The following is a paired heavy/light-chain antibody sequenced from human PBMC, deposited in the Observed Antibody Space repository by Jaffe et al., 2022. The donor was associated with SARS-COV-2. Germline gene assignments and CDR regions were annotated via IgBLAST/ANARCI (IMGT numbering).Heavy chain of an antibody. V-gene: IGHV4-31*11. Sequence: QVQLQESGPGLVKPSQTLSLTCVVSGDTINNDGFYWTWIRQYPGGGLEWIGYAHSSGKTYSNPSLKSRVTIQIDTYRNQLSLRLNSVTAADTAVYYCARESCTDGACYPFYYYGLDVWGQGTTVTVSS. CDR3: ARESCTDGACYPFYYYGLDV. J-gene: IGHJ6*02. D-gene: IGHD2-8*01. CDR2: AHSSGKT. CDR1: GDTINNDGFY.
Light chain of an antibody. CDR2: SAS. V-gene: IGKV1-9*01. J-gene: IGKJ1*01. Sequence: DVQMTQSPSLLSASVGDRVTITCRASVPITNYLAWYQQQPGKAPRLLISSASTLQTGVPSRFSGSGSGTEFTLTINSLQPDDFATYYCQQLSNNPPTFGQGTKVEF. CDR3: QQLSNNPPT. CDR1: VPITNY.